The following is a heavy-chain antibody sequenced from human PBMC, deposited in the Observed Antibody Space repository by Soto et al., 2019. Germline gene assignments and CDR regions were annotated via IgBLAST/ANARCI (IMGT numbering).Heavy chain of an antibody. Sequence: PGGSLRLSCAASEFTFSNYAMNWVRQAPGKGLEWVSSISSSSSYIYYADSVKGRFTISRDNAKNSLYLQMNSLRAEDTAVYYCARDAITIFGVAPDYWGQGTLVTVSS. D-gene: IGHD3-3*01. CDR1: EFTFSNYA. CDR2: ISSSSSYI. J-gene: IGHJ4*02. V-gene: IGHV3-21*01. CDR3: ARDAITIFGVAPDY.